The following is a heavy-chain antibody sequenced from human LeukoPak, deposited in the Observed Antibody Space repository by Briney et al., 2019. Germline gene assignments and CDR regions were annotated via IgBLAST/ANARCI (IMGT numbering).Heavy chain of an antibody. Sequence: KPGGSLRLSCAASGFTFSSYSMNWVRQAPGKGLEWVSSISSSSSYIYYADSVKGRFTISRDNAKNSLYLQMNSLRAEDTAVYYCARKDDYSNYARDPPPDYWGQGTLVTVSS. V-gene: IGHV3-21*01. D-gene: IGHD4-4*01. CDR3: ARKDDYSNYARDPPPDY. CDR2: ISSSSSYI. CDR1: GFTFSSYS. J-gene: IGHJ4*02.